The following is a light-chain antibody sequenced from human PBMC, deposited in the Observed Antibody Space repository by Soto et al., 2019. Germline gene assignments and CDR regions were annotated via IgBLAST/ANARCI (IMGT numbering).Light chain of an antibody. V-gene: IGKV1-17*01. CDR1: QGLTND. CDR2: AAS. Sequence: DIQMTQSPSSLSASVGDTVTITCRASQGLTNDLGWYQQRPGKSPKRLIYAASSLQSGVPSRFSGSGSGTEFTLTSSSLQPEDFATYYCLQHNSYPFTFGPGTKVDIK. J-gene: IGKJ3*01. CDR3: LQHNSYPFT.